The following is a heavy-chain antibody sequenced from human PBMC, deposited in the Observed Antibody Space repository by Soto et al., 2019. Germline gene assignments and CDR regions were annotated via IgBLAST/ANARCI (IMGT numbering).Heavy chain of an antibody. Sequence: QVHLVQSGAEMKKPGSSVTVSCKVSGGDLRNSGLSWVRQAPGQGLEWMGGIFPLLAMVDYSQKFQGRITISADASTSTAYMDLGSLRSEDMAVYYCAKEDAAGFKSWGQGTLVIVSS. CDR1: GGDLRNSG. CDR3: AKEDAAGFKS. V-gene: IGHV1-69*04. D-gene: IGHD6-13*01. CDR2: IFPLLAMV. J-gene: IGHJ4*02.